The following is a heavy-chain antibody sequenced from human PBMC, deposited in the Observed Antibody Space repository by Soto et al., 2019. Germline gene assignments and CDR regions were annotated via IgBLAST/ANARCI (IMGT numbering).Heavy chain of an antibody. D-gene: IGHD3-10*01. Sequence: SETLSLTCAVYGGSFSGYYWSWIRQPPGKGLEWSGEINHSGSTYYNPSLKSRVTISVDRSKNQFSLKLSSVTAADTAVYYCARENGYYGSGSYFDYWGQGTLVTVSS. J-gene: IGHJ4*02. CDR1: GGSFSGYY. CDR3: ARENGYYGSGSYFDY. CDR2: INHSGST. V-gene: IGHV4-34*01.